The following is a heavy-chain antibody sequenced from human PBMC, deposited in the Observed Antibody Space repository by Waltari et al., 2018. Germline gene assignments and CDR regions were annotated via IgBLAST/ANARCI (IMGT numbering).Heavy chain of an antibody. CDR3: ARDYGSGSYYFDY. V-gene: IGHV3-7*03. CDR2: IKQEGSEK. J-gene: IGHJ4*02. CDR1: GFTFSSYW. D-gene: IGHD3-10*01. Sequence: EVQLVESGGGLVQPGGSLRLSCAASGFTFSSYWMSWVRQAPGKGLEWVANIKQEGSEKYYVDSVKGRFTISRDNAKNSLYLQMNSLRAEDTAVYYCARDYGSGSYYFDYWGQGTLVTVSS.